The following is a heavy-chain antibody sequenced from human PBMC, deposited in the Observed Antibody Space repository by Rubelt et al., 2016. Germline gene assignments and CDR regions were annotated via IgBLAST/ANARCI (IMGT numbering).Heavy chain of an antibody. CDR3: ARVVRYSSSWYWIYYFDY. D-gene: IGHD6-13*01. J-gene: IGHJ4*02. CDR2: IYYSGST. Sequence: QVQLQESGPGLVKPSETLSLTCTVSGGSVSSGSYYWSWIRQPPGKGLEWIGYIYYSGSTNYNPSLKGRVTISVDTSKNQFSLKLSSVTAADTAVYYCARVVRYSSSWYWIYYFDYWGQGTLVTVSS. V-gene: IGHV4-61*01. CDR1: GGSVSSGSYY.